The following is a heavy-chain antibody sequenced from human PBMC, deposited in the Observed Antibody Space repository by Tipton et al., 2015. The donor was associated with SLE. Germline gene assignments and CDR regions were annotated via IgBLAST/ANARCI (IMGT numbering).Heavy chain of an antibody. CDR3: AKELGVSSGWYYSFDY. J-gene: IGHJ4*02. CDR1: GFTFSSYD. CDR2: IRYDGSNK. D-gene: IGHD6-19*01. Sequence: SLRLSCAASGFTFSSYDMHWVRQAPGKGLEWVAFIRYDGSNKYYADSVKGRFTISRDNSKNTLYLQMNSLRAEDTAVYYCAKELGVSSGWYYSFDYWGQGTLVTVSS. V-gene: IGHV3-30*02.